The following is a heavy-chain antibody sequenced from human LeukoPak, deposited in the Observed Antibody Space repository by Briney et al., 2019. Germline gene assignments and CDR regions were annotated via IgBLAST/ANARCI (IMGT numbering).Heavy chain of an antibody. CDR3: ASRDKGYYYGMDV. J-gene: IGHJ6*02. CDR2: IYSGGST. Sequence: GGFLRLYCAASGFTVSSNYMSWVRHTPGKGLEWVSLIYSGGSTYYADSVKGRFTISRDNSKNTLYLQMNSLRAEDTAVYYCASRDKGYYYGMDVWGQGTTVTVSS. D-gene: IGHD2-15*01. CDR1: GFTVSSNY. V-gene: IGHV3-66*01.